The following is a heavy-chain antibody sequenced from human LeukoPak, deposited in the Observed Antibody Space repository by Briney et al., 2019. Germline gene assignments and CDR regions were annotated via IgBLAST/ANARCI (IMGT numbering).Heavy chain of an antibody. J-gene: IGHJ4*02. V-gene: IGHV3-23*01. Sequence: GGSLRLSCAASGFTFSSYAMSWVRQAPGKGLVWVSGISGSGVSTYYADSVKGRFTISRDNSKKTLYLQMNSLRAEDTAEYYCAKGLGYDFWSSGHDYWGQGTLVTVSS. CDR2: ISGSGVST. D-gene: IGHD3-3*01. CDR1: GFTFSSYA. CDR3: AKGLGYDFWSSGHDY.